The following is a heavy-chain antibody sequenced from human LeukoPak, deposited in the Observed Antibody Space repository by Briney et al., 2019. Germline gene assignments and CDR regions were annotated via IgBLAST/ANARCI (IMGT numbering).Heavy chain of an antibody. J-gene: IGHJ4*02. CDR2: INHSGST. CDR1: GGSFSGYY. CDR3: ARGYSSSWLYFDY. V-gene: IGHV4-34*01. Sequence: SETLSLTCAVYGGSFSGYYWSWIRQPPGKGLEWIGEINHSGSTNYNPSLKSRVTISADTSKNQFSLKLSSVTAADTAVYYCARGYSSSWLYFDYWGQGTLVTVSS. D-gene: IGHD6-13*01.